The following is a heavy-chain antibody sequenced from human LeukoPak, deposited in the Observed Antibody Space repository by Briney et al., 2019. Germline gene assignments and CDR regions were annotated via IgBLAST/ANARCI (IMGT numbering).Heavy chain of an antibody. CDR1: GYTFTSYG. Sequence: ASVKVSCKASGYTFTSYGISWVRQAPGQGLEWMGWISAYNGNTNYAQKLQGRVTMTTDTSTSTAYMELRSLRSDDTAVYYCARDRGVQLERRAFYFDYWGQGTLVTVSS. V-gene: IGHV1-18*01. D-gene: IGHD1-1*01. CDR2: ISAYNGNT. J-gene: IGHJ4*02. CDR3: ARDRGVQLERRAFYFDY.